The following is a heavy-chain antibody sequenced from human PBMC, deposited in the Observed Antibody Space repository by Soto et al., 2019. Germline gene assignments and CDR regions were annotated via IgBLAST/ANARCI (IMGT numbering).Heavy chain of an antibody. CDR3: ARWNDYGGKGLDH. D-gene: IGHD4-17*01. Sequence: ETLSLTCTVSGGSISSYYWSWIRQPPGKGLEWIGYIYYSGSTNYNPSLKSRVTISVDTSKNQFSLKLSSVTAADTAVYYCARWNDYGGKGLDHWGQGTLVTVSS. CDR2: IYYSGST. J-gene: IGHJ4*02. CDR1: GGSISSYY. V-gene: IGHV4-59*01.